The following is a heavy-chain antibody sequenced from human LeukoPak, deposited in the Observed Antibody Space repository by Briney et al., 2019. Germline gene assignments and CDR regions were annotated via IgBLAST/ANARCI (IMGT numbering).Heavy chain of an antibody. J-gene: IGHJ5*02. CDR1: GGSFSGYY. D-gene: IGHD2-15*01. CDR3: ARGSDGDCCGGNCYYNWFDP. CDR2: ITYSGST. Sequence: SETLSLTCADYGGSFSGYYWSWVRQPPGKGLEWIGEITYSGSTNYNPSLKSRVTISVDTSKNQFSLKLSSVTAADTAVYYCARGSDGDCCGGNCYYNWFDPWGQGALVTVSS. V-gene: IGHV4-34*01.